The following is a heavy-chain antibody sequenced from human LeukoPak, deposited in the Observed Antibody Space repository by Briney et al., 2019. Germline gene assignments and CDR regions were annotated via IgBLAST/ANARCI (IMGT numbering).Heavy chain of an antibody. V-gene: IGHV4-61*08. CDR1: GASFRSGGQY. Sequence: SETLSLTCTISGASFRSGGQYWGWIRQTPGKGLEWIVDIFYNGKTNYNPALKSGVAISLDTSRSQFSLRMSSVTAAETGVYYCARIFDIWGRGTLVTVSS. J-gene: IGHJ4*02. CDR2: IFYNGKT. CDR3: ARIFDI.